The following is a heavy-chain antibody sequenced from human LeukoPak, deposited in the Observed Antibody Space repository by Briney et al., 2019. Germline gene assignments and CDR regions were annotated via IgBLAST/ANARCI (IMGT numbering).Heavy chain of an antibody. CDR1: GFTFDNYW. V-gene: IGHV3-7*03. CDR2: IKQDGSEK. Sequence: GGSLRLSCTASGFTFDNYWMTWVRQPPGKGLEWVANIKQDGSEKSYVESVRGRFTISRDNAKNSLYLQLNSLRAEDTALYYCARDNPPDYWGQGTLVTVSS. J-gene: IGHJ4*02. CDR3: ARDNPPDY.